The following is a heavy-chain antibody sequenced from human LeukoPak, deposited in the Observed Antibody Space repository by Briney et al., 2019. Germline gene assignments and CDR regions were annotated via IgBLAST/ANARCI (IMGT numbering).Heavy chain of an antibody. CDR3: AKEGRSLQTY. J-gene: IGHJ4*02. D-gene: IGHD5-24*01. CDR1: GFTFSNAW. V-gene: IGHV3-7*03. CDR2: IKEDGTET. Sequence: PGGSLRLSCAASGFTFSNAWMNWVRQAPGKGLEWVANIKEDGTETYYVDSVKGRSTISRDNAKNSLYLQMNSLRVEDTAVYYCAKEGRSLQTYWGQGTLVTVSS.